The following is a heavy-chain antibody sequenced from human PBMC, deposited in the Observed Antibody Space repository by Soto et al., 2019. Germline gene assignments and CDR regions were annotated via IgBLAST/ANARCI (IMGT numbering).Heavy chain of an antibody. V-gene: IGHV4-34*01. D-gene: IGHD5-18*01. CDR3: ARGLGGAMVPY. J-gene: IGHJ4*02. CDR1: GGSFSGYY. Sequence: PSETLSLTCAAYGGSFSGYYWSWIRQPPGKGLEWIGEINHSGSTNYNPSLKSRVTISVDTSKNQFSLKLSSVTAADTAVYYCARGLGGAMVPYWGQGTLVTVSS. CDR2: INHSGST.